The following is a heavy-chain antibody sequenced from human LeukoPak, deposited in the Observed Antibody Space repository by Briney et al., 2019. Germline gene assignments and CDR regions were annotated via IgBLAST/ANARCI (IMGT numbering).Heavy chain of an antibody. CDR3: AKHLTATDTYSFVGVYV. Sequence: PGGSLRFSCAATGFSFKDYGMHWVRQPPGKGLEWVSAINWNGGGTDYADSVKGRFTISRDNAKNSLYLQLSSLRPEDTALYYCAKHLTATDTYSFVGVYVWGQGASVTVSS. D-gene: IGHD5-18*01. J-gene: IGHJ6*02. V-gene: IGHV3-9*01. CDR2: INWNGGGT. CDR1: GFSFKDYG.